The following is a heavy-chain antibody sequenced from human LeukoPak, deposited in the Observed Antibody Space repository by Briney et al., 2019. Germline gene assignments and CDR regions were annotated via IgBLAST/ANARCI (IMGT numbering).Heavy chain of an antibody. CDR3: ARDRGYCGGDCYEPPNY. CDR1: GFTFSSYS. Sequence: PGGSLRLSCAASGFTFSSYSMNWVRQAPGKGLKWVSSISSSSSYIYYADSVKGRFTISRDNAKNSLYLQMNSLRAEDTAVYYCARDRGYCGGDCYEPPNYWGQGTLVTVSS. D-gene: IGHD2-21*02. V-gene: IGHV3-21*01. CDR2: ISSSSSYI. J-gene: IGHJ4*02.